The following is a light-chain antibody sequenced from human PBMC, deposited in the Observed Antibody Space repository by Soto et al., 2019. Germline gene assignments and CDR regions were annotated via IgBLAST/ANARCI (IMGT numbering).Light chain of an antibody. CDR1: PSVSSS. CDR2: NGN. J-gene: IGKJ1*01. CDR3: QQRYSWLRV. Sequence: FVVTQSPATLSLSPGERATLSCRASPSVSSSVAWYQHKPGQSPRLVIYNGNKRATGIPARFSGSGSGTDFTLTISGLEVDDFAIYYCQQRYSWLRVFGQGTKVEVK. V-gene: IGKV3-11*01.